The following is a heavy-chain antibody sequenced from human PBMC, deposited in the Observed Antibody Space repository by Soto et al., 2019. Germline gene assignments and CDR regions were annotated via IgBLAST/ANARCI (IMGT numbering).Heavy chain of an antibody. Sequence: QVQLHQWGAGLLKPSETLSLTCSVKGGSLSGANWNWIRQSPGKGLEWIGEINHGGSTKYNPSLKNRVTISLETSKNQFSLTLTSVTAADTAVYYCARGDQGDIVVMEYVRYGMDVWGQGTTVTVS. CDR1: GGSLSGAN. D-gene: IGHD2-8*01. V-gene: IGHV4-34*01. J-gene: IGHJ6*02. CDR2: INHGGST. CDR3: ARGDQGDIVVMEYVRYGMDV.